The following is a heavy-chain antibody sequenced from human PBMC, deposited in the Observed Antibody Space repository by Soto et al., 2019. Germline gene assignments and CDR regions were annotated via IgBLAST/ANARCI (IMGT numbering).Heavy chain of an antibody. J-gene: IGHJ4*02. CDR3: ARHSLFGVVIMWSFDY. Sequence: QLQLQESGPGLVKPSETLSLICTVSGGSISSNSHYWGWIRQPPGKGLEWIGSIYYSGSTHYNPSLKSRVTISVDTSKNQFSLKLSSVTAADTAVYYCARHSLFGVVIMWSFDYWGQGTLVTASS. V-gene: IGHV4-39*01. D-gene: IGHD3-3*01. CDR1: GGSISSNSHY. CDR2: IYYSGST.